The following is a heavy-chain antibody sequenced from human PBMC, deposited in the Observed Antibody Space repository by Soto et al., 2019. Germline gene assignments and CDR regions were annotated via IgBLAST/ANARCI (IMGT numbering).Heavy chain of an antibody. CDR3: ARTATDAFDI. CDR1: GGSISSYY. CDR2: IYYSGST. V-gene: IGHV4-59*01. Sequence: SETLSLTCTVSGGSISSYYWSWIRQPPGKGLEWIGYIYYSGSTNYNPSLKSRVTISVDTSKNQFSLKLSSVTAADTTVYYCARTATDAFDIWGQGTMVTVSS. J-gene: IGHJ3*02.